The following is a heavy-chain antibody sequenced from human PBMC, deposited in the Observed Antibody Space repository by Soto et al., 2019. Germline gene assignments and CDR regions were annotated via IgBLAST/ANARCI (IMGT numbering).Heavy chain of an antibody. CDR1: GFTFSSYW. CDR2: INSDGSST. CDR3: ARLGSSWLGFDP. V-gene: IGHV3-74*01. Sequence: GGSLRLSCAASGFTFSSYWMHWVRQAPGKGLVWVSRINSDGSSTSYADPVKGRFTISRDNAKNTLYLQMNSLRAEDTAVYYCARLGSSWLGFDPWGQGTLVTVSS. J-gene: IGHJ5*02. D-gene: IGHD6-13*01.